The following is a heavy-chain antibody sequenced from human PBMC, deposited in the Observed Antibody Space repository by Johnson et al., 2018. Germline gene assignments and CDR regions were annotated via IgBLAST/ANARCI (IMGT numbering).Heavy chain of an antibody. D-gene: IGHD3-22*01. CDR3: AKDRAYYYDSCGYYNAEYFQH. J-gene: IGHJ1*01. Sequence: QVQLVESGGGVVQPGRSLRLSCAASGFTFSGFAMHWVRQAPGKGLEWVAVISYDGSKKYYADSVKGRFTISRDNSKKTLNLQMTSLRAEDTAVYYCAKDRAYYYDSCGYYNAEYFQHWGQGTLVTVSS. CDR1: GFTFSGFA. V-gene: IGHV3-30*04. CDR2: ISYDGSKK.